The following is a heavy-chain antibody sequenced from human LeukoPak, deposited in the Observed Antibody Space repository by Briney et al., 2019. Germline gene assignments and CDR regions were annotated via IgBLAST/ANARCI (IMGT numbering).Heavy chain of an antibody. J-gene: IGHJ4*02. CDR1: GFTFSSYA. CDR3: ARDPDSGHTPGCLDY. V-gene: IGHV3-30*01. D-gene: IGHD1-26*01. CDR2: ISYDGSNK. Sequence: GESLRLSCAASGFTFSSYAMHWVRQAPGKGLEWEAVISYDGSNKYYADSVTGRFTISRDNSKNTLYLQMNSLRAEDTAVYYCARDPDSGHTPGCLDYWGQGTLVTVSS.